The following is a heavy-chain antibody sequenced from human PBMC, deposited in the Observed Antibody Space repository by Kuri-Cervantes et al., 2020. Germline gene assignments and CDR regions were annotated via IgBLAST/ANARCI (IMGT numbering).Heavy chain of an antibody. J-gene: IGHJ6*02. CDR2: ISAYNGNT. V-gene: IGHV1-18*01. CDR1: GYTFTSYG. Sequence: ASVKVSCKASGYTFTSYGISWVRQAPGQGLEWMGWISAYNGNTNYAQKLQGRVTMTTDTSTSTAYMELRSLRSDDTAVYYCARDHSGWYFYYYYYGMDVWGQGTTVTVSS. CDR3: ARDHSGWYFYYYYYGMDV. D-gene: IGHD6-19*01.